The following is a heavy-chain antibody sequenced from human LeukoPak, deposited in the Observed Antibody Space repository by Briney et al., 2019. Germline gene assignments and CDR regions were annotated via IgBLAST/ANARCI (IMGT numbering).Heavy chain of an antibody. CDR1: GYSFISYW. D-gene: IGHD3-3*01. CDR3: ARRDNDFWSGYNNWFDP. Sequence: GESLKISCKGSGYSFISYWIGWVRQMPGKGLEWMGIIYPGDSDTRYSPSFQGQVTISADKSISTAYLQWSSLKASDTAMYYCARRDNDFWSGYNNWFDPWGQGTLVTVSS. CDR2: IYPGDSDT. V-gene: IGHV5-51*01. J-gene: IGHJ5*02.